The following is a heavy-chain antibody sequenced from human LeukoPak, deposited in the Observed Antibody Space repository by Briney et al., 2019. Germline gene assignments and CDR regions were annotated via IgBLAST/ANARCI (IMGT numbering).Heavy chain of an antibody. CDR1: GFTFDDYA. J-gene: IGHJ4*02. CDR3: ARDFRHSYGYYFDY. CDR2: ISWNSGSI. V-gene: IGHV3-9*01. Sequence: GGSLRLSCAASGFTFDDYAMHWVRQAPGKGLEWVSGISWNSGSIGYADSVKGRFTISRDNAKNSLYLQMNSLRAEDTAVYYCARDFRHSYGYYFDYWGQGTLVTVSS. D-gene: IGHD5-18*01.